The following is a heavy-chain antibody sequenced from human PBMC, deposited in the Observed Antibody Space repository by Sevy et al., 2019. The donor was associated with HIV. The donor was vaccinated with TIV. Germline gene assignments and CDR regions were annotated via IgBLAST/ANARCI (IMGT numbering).Heavy chain of an antibody. CDR1: GFTFDDYT. J-gene: IGHJ6*02. Sequence: GGSLRLSCAASGFTFDDYTMHWVRQAPGKGLEWVSLISWDGRGKFYADSVRGRFTISRDNSRNTLYLQMNSLRAEDTAVYYCAKRRVQSGLSGGGANYGWDVCGQGTTVTVSS. CDR3: AKRRVQSGLSGGGANYGWDV. D-gene: IGHD2-8*02. CDR2: ISWDGRGK. V-gene: IGHV3-43*01.